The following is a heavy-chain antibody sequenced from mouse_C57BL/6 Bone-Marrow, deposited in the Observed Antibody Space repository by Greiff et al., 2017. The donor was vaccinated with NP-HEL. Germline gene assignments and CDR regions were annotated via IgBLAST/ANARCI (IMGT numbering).Heavy chain of an antibody. CDR2: IDPNSGGT. CDR1: GYTFTSYW. CDR3: ARYYYGSRGWYFDV. D-gene: IGHD1-1*01. V-gene: IGHV1-72*01. Sequence: VQLQQPGADLVKPGASVKLSCKASGYTFTSYWMHWVKQRPGRGLEWIGRIDPNSGGTKSNEKFKTKATLTVDKPSRTAYMQLSSLTSEDSAVYYCARYYYGSRGWYFDVWGTGTTVTVSS. J-gene: IGHJ1*03.